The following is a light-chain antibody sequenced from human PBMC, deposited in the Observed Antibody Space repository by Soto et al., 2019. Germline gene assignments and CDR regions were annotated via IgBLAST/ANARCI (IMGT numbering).Light chain of an antibody. Sequence: DIQLTQSPSFLSASLGDSVTITCRASQGIGNSLAWYQQQPGKAPKLLMYAPSTLQSGVPSRFNGSGSGAEFTLTINSLQAEDSATYYCLQVKSYPWTFGQGTKVEI. J-gene: IGKJ1*01. CDR2: APS. V-gene: IGKV1-9*01. CDR3: LQVKSYPWT. CDR1: QGIGNS.